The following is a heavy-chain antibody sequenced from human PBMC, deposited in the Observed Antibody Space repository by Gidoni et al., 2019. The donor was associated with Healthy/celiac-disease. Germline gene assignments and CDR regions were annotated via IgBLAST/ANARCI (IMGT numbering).Heavy chain of an antibody. V-gene: IGHV4-39*01. Sequence: SSSSYYGGWIRQPPGKGLEWSGSIYYSGSTYYNPSLKSRVTISGDTSKNQFSLKMSSVTAADTAVYYCARDETPHASNSFDYWGQGTLVTVSS. CDR3: ARDETPHASNSFDY. CDR1: SSSSYY. J-gene: IGHJ4*02. D-gene: IGHD2-15*01. CDR2: IYYSGST.